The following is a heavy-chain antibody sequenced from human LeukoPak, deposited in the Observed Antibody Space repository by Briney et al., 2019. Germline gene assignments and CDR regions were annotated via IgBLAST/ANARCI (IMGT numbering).Heavy chain of an antibody. D-gene: IGHD6-13*01. J-gene: IGHJ4*02. CDR3: ARSPSYSSSWYALDS. Sequence: GGSLRLSCEASGFTFSGYDMHWVRQATGKGLEWVSAIGTTGDTYYSDSVRGRFTISRENAKNSLDLQMNSLRAGDTAVYYCARSPSYSSSWYALDSWGQGTLVTVSS. CDR2: IGTTGDT. V-gene: IGHV3-13*01. CDR1: GFTFSGYD.